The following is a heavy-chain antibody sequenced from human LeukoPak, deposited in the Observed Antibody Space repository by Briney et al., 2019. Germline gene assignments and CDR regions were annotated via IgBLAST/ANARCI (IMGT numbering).Heavy chain of an antibody. CDR3: ARDREVTTPFDY. Sequence: VASVKVSCKASGYTFTSYGISWVRQAPGQGLEWMGWISAYNGNTNYAQKLQGRATMTTDTSTSTAYMELRSLRSDDTAVYYCARDREVTTPFDYWGQGTLVTVSS. V-gene: IGHV1-18*01. D-gene: IGHD4-17*01. CDR2: ISAYNGNT. CDR1: GYTFTSYG. J-gene: IGHJ4*02.